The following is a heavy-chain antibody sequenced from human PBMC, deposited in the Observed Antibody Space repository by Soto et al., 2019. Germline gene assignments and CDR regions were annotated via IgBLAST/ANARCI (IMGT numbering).Heavy chain of an antibody. CDR3: AKPCGSSLYYFDF. J-gene: IGHJ4*02. CDR2: IGASGATT. D-gene: IGHD6-13*01. V-gene: IGHV3-23*01. Sequence: EVQLLESGGGLVQPGGSLIICCAASGFTFSNSAMRWVRQAPGKGLEWVSAIGASGATTYYADSVKGRFTISRDNSQNTVYLQMNSLRAEDTAVYYCAKPCGSSLYYFDFWGQGTLVTVSS. CDR1: GFTFSNSA.